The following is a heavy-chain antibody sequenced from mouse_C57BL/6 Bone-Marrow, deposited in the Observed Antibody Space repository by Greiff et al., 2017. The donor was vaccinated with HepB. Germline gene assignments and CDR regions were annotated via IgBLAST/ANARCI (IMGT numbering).Heavy chain of an antibody. CDR2: ISNGGGST. CDR3: ARRDYSNYQFAY. Sequence: EVKLMESGGGLVQPGGSLKLSCAASGFTFSDYYMYWVRQTPEKRLEWVAYISNGGGSTYYPDTVKGRFTISRDNAKNTLYLQMSRLKSEDTAMYYCARRDYSNYQFAYWGQGTLVTASA. V-gene: IGHV5-12*01. CDR1: GFTFSDYY. J-gene: IGHJ3*01. D-gene: IGHD2-5*01.